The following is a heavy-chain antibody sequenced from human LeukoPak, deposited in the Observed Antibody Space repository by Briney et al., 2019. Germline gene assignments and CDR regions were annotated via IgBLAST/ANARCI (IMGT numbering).Heavy chain of an antibody. CDR2: IYYSGSA. Sequence: PSETLSLTCSVSDDSIRSSSYYRGWIRHPPGKGLEWIGTIYYSGSAYYNPSLKSRVTISVDTSKNQFSLILNSVTAADTAVYYCGTSMSTMTTWFDYWGQGTLVTVSS. J-gene: IGHJ4*02. CDR3: GTSMSTMTTWFDY. CDR1: DDSIRSSSYY. V-gene: IGHV4-39*01. D-gene: IGHD4-17*01.